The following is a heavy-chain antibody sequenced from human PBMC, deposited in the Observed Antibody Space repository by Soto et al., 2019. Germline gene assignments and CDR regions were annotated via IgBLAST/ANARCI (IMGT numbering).Heavy chain of an antibody. CDR2: MNPNSGNT. Sequence: ASVKVSCKASGYTFTSYDINWVRQATGQGLEWMGWMNPNSGNTGYAQKFQGRVTMTRNTSISTAYMELSSLRAEDTAVYYCAKDLHISSDWYGGIDYWGQGTLVTVSS. J-gene: IGHJ4*02. D-gene: IGHD6-19*01. CDR1: GYTFTSYD. V-gene: IGHV1-8*01. CDR3: AKDLHISSDWYGGIDY.